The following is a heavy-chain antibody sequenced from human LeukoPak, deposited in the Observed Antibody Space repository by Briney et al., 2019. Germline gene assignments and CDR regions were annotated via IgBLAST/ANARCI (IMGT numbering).Heavy chain of an antibody. CDR2: ISSSSSYI. D-gene: IGHD3-22*01. CDR1: GFTFSSYS. Sequence: GGSLRLSCAASGFTFSSYSMNWVRQAPGKGLEWVSSISSSSSYIYYADSVKGRFTISRDNSKNTLYLQMNSLRAEDTAVYYCAKDPTRYYYDSSGYNEANFDYWGQGTLVTVSS. V-gene: IGHV3-21*04. CDR3: AKDPTRYYYDSSGYNEANFDY. J-gene: IGHJ4*02.